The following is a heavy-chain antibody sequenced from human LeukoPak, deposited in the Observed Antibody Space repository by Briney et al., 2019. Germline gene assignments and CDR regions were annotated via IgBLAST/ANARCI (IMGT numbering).Heavy chain of an antibody. CDR3: AKGGAYYYDSGGYRPLDY. Sequence: GRSLRLSCAASGFTFSHCGMHWVRQAPGKGLEWVAVISNDGSQKYYGDSVKGRFTISRDDSKNMMYLQMNSLRAEDTAVYFCAKGGAYYYDSGGYRPLDYWGQGTLVTVSP. CDR2: ISNDGSQK. CDR1: GFTFSHCG. D-gene: IGHD3-22*01. V-gene: IGHV3-30*18. J-gene: IGHJ4*02.